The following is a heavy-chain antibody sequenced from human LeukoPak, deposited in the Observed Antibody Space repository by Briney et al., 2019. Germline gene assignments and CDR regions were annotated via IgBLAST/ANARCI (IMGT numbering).Heavy chain of an antibody. J-gene: IGHJ4*02. CDR1: GYTFTSYG. D-gene: IGHD3-10*01. V-gene: IGHV1-18*01. Sequence: ASVKVSCKASGYTFTSYGISWVRQAPGQGLEWMGWISAYNGNTNYAQKLQGRVIMTTDTSTSTAYMELRSLRSDDTAVYYCARDPGWFGELPPNPTDYWGQGTLVTVST. CDR3: ARDPGWFGELPPNPTDY. CDR2: ISAYNGNT.